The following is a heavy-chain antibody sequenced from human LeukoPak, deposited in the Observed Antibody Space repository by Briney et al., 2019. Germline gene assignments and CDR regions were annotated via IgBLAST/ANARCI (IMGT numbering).Heavy chain of an antibody. V-gene: IGHV3-64*02. D-gene: IGHD4-17*01. CDR3: ARAPTVTIYYYYYMDV. J-gene: IGHJ6*03. CDR1: GFTFNSYA. Sequence: PGGSLRLSCAASGFTFNSYAMHWARQAPGKGLEYVSAISSNGGSTYYADSVKGRFTISRDNSKNTLYLQMGSLRAEDMAVYYCARAPTVTIYYYYYMDVWGKGTTVTVSS. CDR2: ISSNGGST.